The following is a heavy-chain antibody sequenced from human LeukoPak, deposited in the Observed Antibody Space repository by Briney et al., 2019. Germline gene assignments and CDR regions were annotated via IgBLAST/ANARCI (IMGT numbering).Heavy chain of an antibody. J-gene: IGHJ3*01. CDR3: ARVWRAPGESPYVFDV. CDR1: GFTFSSYS. Sequence: GGSLRLSCAASGFTFSSYSMNWVRQAPGKGLEWVSYISSSSGTIYYADSVKGRFTISRDNAKNSLYLQMNSLRAEDTAVYYCARVWRAPGESPYVFDVWGQGTMVTVSS. CDR2: ISSSSGTI. D-gene: IGHD7-27*01. V-gene: IGHV3-48*04.